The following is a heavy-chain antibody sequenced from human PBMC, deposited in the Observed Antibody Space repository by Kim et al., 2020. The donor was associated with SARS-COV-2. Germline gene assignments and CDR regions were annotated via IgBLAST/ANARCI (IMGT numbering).Heavy chain of an antibody. CDR1: GFTFDDYA. Sequence: GGSLRLSCAASGFTFDDYAMHWVRQAPGKGLEWVSGISWNSGSIGYADSVKGRFTISRDNAKNSLYLQMNSLRAEDTALYYCAKDWGDYYDSSGPIDYWGQGTLVTVSS. D-gene: IGHD3-22*01. V-gene: IGHV3-9*01. J-gene: IGHJ4*02. CDR3: AKDWGDYYDSSGPIDY. CDR2: ISWNSGSI.